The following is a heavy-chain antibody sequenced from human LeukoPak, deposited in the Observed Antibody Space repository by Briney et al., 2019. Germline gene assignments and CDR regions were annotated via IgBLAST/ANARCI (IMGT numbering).Heavy chain of an antibody. CDR1: GFTFSSYW. V-gene: IGHV3-66*04. D-gene: IGHD6-19*01. J-gene: IGHJ4*02. Sequence: GGSLRLSCAASGFTFSSYWMSWVRQAPGKGLEWVSVIYSGGSTYYADSVKGRFTISRDNSKNTLYLQMNSLRAEDTAVYYCARPGRQWAPADYWGQGTLVTVSS. CDR2: IYSGGST. CDR3: ARPGRQWAPADY.